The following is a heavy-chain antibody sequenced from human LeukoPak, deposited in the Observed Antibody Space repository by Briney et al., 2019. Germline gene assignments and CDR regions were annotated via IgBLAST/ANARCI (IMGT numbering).Heavy chain of an antibody. D-gene: IGHD3-10*01. J-gene: IGHJ4*02. CDR2: ISAYNGNT. CDR1: GYTFTSYG. CDR3: ARDGAGASLLWSGESEPRGFDY. Sequence: ASVKVSCKASGYTFTSYGISWVRQAPGQGLEWMGWISAYNGNTNYAQKLQGRVTMTTDTSTSTAYMELRSLRSDDTAVYYCARDGAGASLLWSGESEPRGFDYWGQGTLVTVSS. V-gene: IGHV1-18*01.